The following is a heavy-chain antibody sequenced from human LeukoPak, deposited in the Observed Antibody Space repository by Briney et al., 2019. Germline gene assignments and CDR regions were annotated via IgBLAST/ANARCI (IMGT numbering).Heavy chain of an antibody. CDR3: ARQIVGAITGLGY. CDR1: GGSISSGGYY. J-gene: IGHJ4*02. D-gene: IGHD1-26*01. Sequence: SETLSLTCTVSGGSISSGGYYWSWIRQHPGKVLEWIGYIYYSGSTYYNPSLKSRVTISVDTSKNQFSLKLSSVTAADTAVYYCARQIVGAITGLGYWGQGTLVTVSS. CDR2: IYYSGST. V-gene: IGHV4-31*03.